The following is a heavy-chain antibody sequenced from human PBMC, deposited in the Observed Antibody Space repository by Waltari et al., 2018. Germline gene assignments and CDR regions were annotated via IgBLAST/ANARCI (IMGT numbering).Heavy chain of an antibody. J-gene: IGHJ3*02. Sequence: VQLQESGPGLVKPSETLSLTCTVTGGSISSHYWSWIRQPPGKGLEWIGYIYYSGSTNYNPSLKSRVTISVDTSKNQFSLKLSSVTAADTAVYYCARVSRGDAFDIWGQGTMVTVSS. V-gene: IGHV4-59*11. CDR1: GGSISSHY. D-gene: IGHD3-16*01. CDR2: IYYSGST. CDR3: ARVSRGDAFDI.